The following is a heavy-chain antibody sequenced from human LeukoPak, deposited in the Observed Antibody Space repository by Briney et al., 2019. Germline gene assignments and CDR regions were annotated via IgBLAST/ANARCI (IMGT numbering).Heavy chain of an antibody. V-gene: IGHV3-48*02. CDR1: GFTFSTYS. D-gene: IGHD4-17*01. J-gene: IGHJ4*02. Sequence: GVSLRLSCAASGFTFSTYSMNWVRQARGKGLEWVSYISSSSSTIYYADSVKGRFTISRDNAKNSLYLQMNSLRDEDTAVYYCARVSLRSFDYWGQGTLVTVSS. CDR2: ISSSSSTI. CDR3: ARVSLRSFDY.